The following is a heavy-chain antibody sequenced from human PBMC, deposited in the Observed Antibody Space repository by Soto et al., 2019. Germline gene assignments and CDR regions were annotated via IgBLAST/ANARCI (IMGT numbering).Heavy chain of an antibody. CDR1: GFTFYEYA. J-gene: IGHJ4*02. D-gene: IGHD3-16*01. V-gene: IGHV3-9*01. CDR2: ITWNSGTR. Sequence: GGSLRLSCAASGFTFYEYAMHWVRQVPGKGLEWVSGITWNSGTRGYADSVKGRFTISRDNAKNSLYLEMTSLRPEDTAFYHCAKDGGGYAYNYELDSWGQGTLVTVSS. CDR3: AKDGGGYAYNYELDS.